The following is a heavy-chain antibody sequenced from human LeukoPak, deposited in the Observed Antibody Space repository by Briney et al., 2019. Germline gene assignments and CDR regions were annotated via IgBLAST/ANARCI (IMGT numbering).Heavy chain of an antibody. CDR2: ISTSGSTI. CDR3: ARDLYYYDSSGYYGYYYYYMDV. J-gene: IGHJ6*03. CDR1: GFTFSSYE. Sequence: QSGGSLRLSCAASGFTFSSYEMNWVRQAPGKGLEWVSYISTSGSTIYYADSVKGRFTISRDNAKNSLYLQMNSLRAEDTAVYYCARDLYYYDSSGYYGYYYYYMDVWGKGTTVTISS. D-gene: IGHD3-22*01. V-gene: IGHV3-48*03.